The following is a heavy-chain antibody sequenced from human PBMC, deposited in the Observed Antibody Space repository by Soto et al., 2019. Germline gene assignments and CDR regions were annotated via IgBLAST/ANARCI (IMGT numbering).Heavy chain of an antibody. V-gene: IGHV3-23*01. CDR2: ISGSGGST. J-gene: IGHJ6*01. CDR3: AKHAYCSGGSCYSERGYYYNYGMDI. Sequence: HPYTASECNFISLAVRCIIKKKGKGLEWVSAISGSGGSTYYADSVKGRFTISRDNSKNTLYLQMSSLRAEDTAVYYCAKHAYCSGGSCYSERGYYYNYGMDIWGQPPTVTVSS. D-gene: IGHD2-15*01. CDR1: ECNFISLA.